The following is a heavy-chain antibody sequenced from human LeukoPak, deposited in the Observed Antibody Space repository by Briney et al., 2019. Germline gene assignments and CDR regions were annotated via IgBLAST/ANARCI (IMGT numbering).Heavy chain of an antibody. CDR2: INHSGST. J-gene: IGHJ5*02. Sequence: PETLSLTCAVYGGSFSGYYWSWIRQPPGKGLEWIGEINHSGSTNYNPSLKSRVTISVDTSKNQFSLKLSSVTAADTAVYYCARGGYYDSSGFTNWFDPWGQGTLVTVSS. D-gene: IGHD3-22*01. CDR3: ARGGYYDSSGFTNWFDP. CDR1: GGSFSGYY. V-gene: IGHV4-34*01.